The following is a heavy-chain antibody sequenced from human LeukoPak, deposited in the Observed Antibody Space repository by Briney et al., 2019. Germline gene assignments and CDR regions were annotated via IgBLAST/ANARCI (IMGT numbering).Heavy chain of an antibody. D-gene: IGHD3-9*01. CDR2: FDPEDGET. J-gene: IGHJ3*02. CDR3: ASGLRYFGAFDI. CDR1: GYTLTELS. V-gene: IGHV1-24*01. Sequence: ASVKVSCKVSGYTLTELSMHWVRQAPGKGLEWMGGFDPEDGETIYAQKFQGRVTMTEDTSTDTAYMELRSLRSDDTAVYYCASGLRYFGAFDIWGQGTMVTVSS.